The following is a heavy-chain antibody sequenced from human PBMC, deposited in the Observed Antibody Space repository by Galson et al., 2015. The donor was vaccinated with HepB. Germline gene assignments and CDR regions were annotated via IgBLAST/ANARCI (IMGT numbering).Heavy chain of an antibody. V-gene: IGHV4-59*01. J-gene: IGHJ5*02. CDR3: AREITSAGFDP. CDR2: IYYRGST. CDR1: GGAISSYY. Sequence: LSLTCSVSGGAISSYYWSWIRQPPGKGLEWIGYIYYRGSTNYNPSLKSRVTISIDTSKNQFSLNLTSVTAADTAIYYCAREITSAGFDPWGQGTLVTVSS. D-gene: IGHD6-13*01.